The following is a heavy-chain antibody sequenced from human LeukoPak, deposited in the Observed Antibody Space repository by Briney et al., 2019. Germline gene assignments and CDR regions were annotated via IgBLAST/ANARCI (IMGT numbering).Heavy chain of an antibody. CDR2: INHSGST. J-gene: IGHJ5*02. Sequence: SETLSLTCAVYGGSFSGYYWSWIRQPPGKGLEWIGEINHSGSTNYNPSLKSRVTISVDTSKNQFSLKLSSVTAADTAVYYCARGGYCSSTSCYDNWFDPWGQRTLVTVSS. V-gene: IGHV4-34*01. CDR1: GGSFSGYY. CDR3: ARGGYCSSTSCYDNWFDP. D-gene: IGHD2-2*01.